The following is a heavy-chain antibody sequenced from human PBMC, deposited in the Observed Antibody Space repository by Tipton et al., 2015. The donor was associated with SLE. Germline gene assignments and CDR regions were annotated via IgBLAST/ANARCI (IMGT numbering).Heavy chain of an antibody. D-gene: IGHD3-22*01. V-gene: IGHV4-59*01. J-gene: IGHJ6*03. CDR2: IYYSGST. CDR1: GGSISSYY. Sequence: TLSLTCTVSGGSISSYYWSWIRQPPGKGLEWIGYIYYSGSTNYNPSLKSRVTISVDTSKNQFSPKLSSVTAADTAVYYCARGNCYDSSGYYYVNYYYYYMDVWGKGTTVTVSS. CDR3: ARGNCYDSSGYYYVNYYYYYMDV.